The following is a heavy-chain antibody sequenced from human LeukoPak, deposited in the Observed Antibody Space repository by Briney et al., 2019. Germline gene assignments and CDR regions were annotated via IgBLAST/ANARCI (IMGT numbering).Heavy chain of an antibody. CDR3: TRVGYIDEGIDY. Sequence: GGSLRLSCVASVCPFCSYWMTWVRQAPGKGLEWMVNIKQDGSKKSYVDSVKGRFTISRDNAKNSLYLQMNSLRAEDTAIYYCTRVGYIDEGIDYWGQGTLVTVSS. J-gene: IGHJ4*02. V-gene: IGHV3-7*04. CDR2: IKQDGSKK. CDR1: VCPFCSYW. D-gene: IGHD5-24*01.